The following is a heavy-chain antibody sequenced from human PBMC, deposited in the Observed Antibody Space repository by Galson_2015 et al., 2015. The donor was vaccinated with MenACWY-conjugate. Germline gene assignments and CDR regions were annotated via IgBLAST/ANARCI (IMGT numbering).Heavy chain of an antibody. Sequence: PALVKPTQTLTLTCTFSGFSLTTTRVGVGWIRQPPGEALEWLAIIYWDNDKRYSPSLESRLTITKDTSNNQVVLTMINMDHVDTATYYCAHIMITYGGISEDDAFDIWGQGTRVTVS. CDR1: GFSLTTTRVG. V-gene: IGHV2-5*02. D-gene: IGHD3-16*01. CDR3: AHIMITYGGISEDDAFDI. CDR2: IYWDNDK. J-gene: IGHJ3*02.